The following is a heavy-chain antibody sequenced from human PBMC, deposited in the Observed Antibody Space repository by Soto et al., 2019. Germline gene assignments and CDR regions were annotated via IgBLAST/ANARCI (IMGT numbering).Heavy chain of an antibody. CDR1: GGTFSSYA. D-gene: IGHD3-22*01. CDR3: AEAYYHYYYYGMDV. Sequence: VASVKVSCKASGGTFSSYAISWVRQAPGQGLEWMGGIIPIFGTANYAQKFQGRVTITADESTSTAYMELSSLRSEDTAVYYCAEAYYHYYYYGMDVWGQGTTVTVSS. CDR2: IIPIFGTA. J-gene: IGHJ6*02. V-gene: IGHV1-69*13.